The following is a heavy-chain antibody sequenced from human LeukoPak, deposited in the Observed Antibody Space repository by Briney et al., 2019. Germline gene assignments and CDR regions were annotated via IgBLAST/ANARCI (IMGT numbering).Heavy chain of an antibody. D-gene: IGHD3-22*01. CDR3: ATPPAYYDRSPYDF. Sequence: PGGSLRLSCVASGVSFSNSWMTWVRQAPGKGLEWVGYIKSKSDGGTTDYGAPVKGRFTISRDDSRNTLYLQMNNLKIEDTAVYYCATPPAYYDRSPYDFWGQGTLVTVSS. V-gene: IGHV3-15*01. CDR2: IKSKSDGGTT. CDR1: GVSFSNSW. J-gene: IGHJ4*02.